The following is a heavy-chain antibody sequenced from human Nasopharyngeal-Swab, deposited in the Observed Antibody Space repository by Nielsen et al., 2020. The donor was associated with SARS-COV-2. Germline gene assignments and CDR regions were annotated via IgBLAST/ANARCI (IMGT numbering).Heavy chain of an antibody. CDR1: GFTFSDYA. CDR2: ISSNGGTE. CDR3: AKDYTSSSGGGGGFDS. V-gene: IGHV3-23*01. D-gene: IGHD6-6*01. J-gene: IGHJ4*02. Sequence: GSLRLSCTASGFTFSDYAMSWVRQAPGQGLQWASGISSNGGTESYADSVKGRFSISRDNSKNTLFLQVNSPRAEDTAVYYCAKDYTSSSGGGGGFDSWGQGALVTVSS.